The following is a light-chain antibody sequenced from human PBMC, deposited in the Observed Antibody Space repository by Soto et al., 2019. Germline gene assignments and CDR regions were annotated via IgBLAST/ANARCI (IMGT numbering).Light chain of an antibody. CDR1: QSISND. Sequence: DIPMTQSPSSLSASVGDRVTITCRASQSISNDLYWYQQKPGKAPKLLIYAASSLQGGVPSRFSGSGSGTDFTLTIRSLQPEDFATYYCQQSYSTPPYTFGQGTRLEIK. CDR3: QQSYSTPPYT. J-gene: IGKJ2*01. CDR2: AAS. V-gene: IGKV1-39*01.